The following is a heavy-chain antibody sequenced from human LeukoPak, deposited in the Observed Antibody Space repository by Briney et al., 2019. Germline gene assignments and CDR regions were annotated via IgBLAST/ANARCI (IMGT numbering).Heavy chain of an antibody. J-gene: IGHJ4*02. V-gene: IGHV3-49*03. Sequence: PVGSLRLSCTASGFTFGDYAMSWFRQAPGKGLEWVGFIRSKAYGGTTEYAASVKGRFTISRDDSKSIAYLQMNSLKTEDTAVCYCTRRGSGWHFDYWGQGTLVTVSS. CDR1: GFTFGDYA. CDR3: TRRGSGWHFDY. D-gene: IGHD6-19*01. CDR2: IRSKAYGGTT.